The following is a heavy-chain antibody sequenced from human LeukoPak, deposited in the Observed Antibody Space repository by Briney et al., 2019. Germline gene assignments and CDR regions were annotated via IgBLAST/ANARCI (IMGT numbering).Heavy chain of an antibody. CDR1: GFSFRTYS. V-gene: IGHV3-48*01. CDR3: ARDTSSGWYVGAFDI. Sequence: PGGSLRLSCAASGFSFRTYSMNWVRQAPGKGLEWVSYISGSSTSIYYADSVKGRFTISRDNAKNSLYLQMNSLRAEDTAVYYCARDTSSGWYVGAFDIWGQGTMVTVSS. CDR2: ISGSSTSI. J-gene: IGHJ3*02. D-gene: IGHD6-19*01.